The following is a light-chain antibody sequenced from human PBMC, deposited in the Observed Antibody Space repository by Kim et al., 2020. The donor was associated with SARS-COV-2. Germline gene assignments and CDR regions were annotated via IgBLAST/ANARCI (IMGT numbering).Light chain of an antibody. CDR3: ATWDDSLSGPV. CDR1: NSNIGSNY. CDR2: RNN. V-gene: IGLV1-47*01. J-gene: IGLJ3*02. Sequence: QSVLTQPPSASGPPGQRVTISCSRSNSNIGSNYVYWYQQLPGTAPKLLIYRNNPRPSGVPDRFSGSKSGTSASLAISGFRSEDEADYYCATWDDSLSGPVFGGGTQLTVL.